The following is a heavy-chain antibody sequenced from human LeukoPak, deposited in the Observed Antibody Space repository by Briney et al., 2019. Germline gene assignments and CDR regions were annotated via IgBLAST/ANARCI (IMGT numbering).Heavy chain of an antibody. V-gene: IGHV4-39*07. J-gene: IGHJ4*02. CDR3: ARGLPRHPFDY. CDR1: GGSISSSTYY. Sequence: SETLSLTCTVSGGSISSSTYYWAWIRQPPGKGLEWIGSISYSGITYYNPPLKSRVTISVDTSKNQFSLKLSSVTAADTAVYYCARGLPRHPFDYWGQGTLVTVSS. CDR2: ISYSGIT.